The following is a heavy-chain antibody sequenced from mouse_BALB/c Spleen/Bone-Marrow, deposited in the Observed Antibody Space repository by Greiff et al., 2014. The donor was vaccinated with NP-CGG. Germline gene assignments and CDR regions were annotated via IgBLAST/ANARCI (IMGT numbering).Heavy chain of an antibody. J-gene: IGHJ2*01. CDR1: GFNIKDYY. V-gene: IGHV14-4*02. D-gene: IGHD2-4*01. Sequence: VQLKESGAELVRSGASVKLSCTASGFNIKDYYMHWVKQRPEQGLEWIGWIDPENGDTEYAPKFQGKATMTADTSSNTAYLQLSSLTSEDTAVYYCNARGDYDFDYFDYWGQGTTLTDSS. CDR2: IDPENGDT. CDR3: NARGDYDFDYFDY.